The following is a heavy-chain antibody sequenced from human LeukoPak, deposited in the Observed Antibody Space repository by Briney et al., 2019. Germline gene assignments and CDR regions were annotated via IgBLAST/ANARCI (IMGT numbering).Heavy chain of an antibody. D-gene: IGHD1/OR15-1a*01. CDR2: FDAEDGET. CDR1: GYTLTELS. CDR3: ATVGLTTENNFNNWFDP. V-gene: IGHV1-24*01. Sequence: ASVKVSCKVSGYTLTELSMHWVRQAPGKGLEWMGGFDAEDGETIYAQKFQGRVTMTEDTSTDTAYMELSSLRSEDTAVYYCATVGLTTENNFNNWFDPWGQGTLVTVSS. J-gene: IGHJ5*02.